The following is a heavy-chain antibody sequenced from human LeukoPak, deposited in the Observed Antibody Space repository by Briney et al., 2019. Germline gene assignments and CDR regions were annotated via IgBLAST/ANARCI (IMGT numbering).Heavy chain of an antibody. V-gene: IGHV3-23*01. CDR1: GFTFSSYG. J-gene: IGHJ3*02. D-gene: IGHD4-17*01. Sequence: GRSLRLSCAASGFTFSSYGMHWVRQAPGKRLEWVSSISGNGVSTQYADSVQGRFAISRDNSKNTLYLQMNSLRAEDTAVYYCAKDPNGDYIGTFDIWGQGTMVTVSS. CDR3: AKDPNGDYIGTFDI. CDR2: ISGNGVST.